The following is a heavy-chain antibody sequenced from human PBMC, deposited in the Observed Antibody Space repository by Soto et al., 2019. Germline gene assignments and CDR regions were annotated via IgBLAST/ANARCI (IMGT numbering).Heavy chain of an antibody. CDR1: GYSISSSNW. CDR3: ARREIQGPIDY. D-gene: IGHD1-26*01. Sequence: QVQLQESGPGLVKPSDTLSLTCAVSGYSISSSNWWGWIRQPPGKGLEWIGYIYYSGTTYYNPSLKSXXPXSXXTSKNQFSLKLTSVTAVDTAVYYWARREIQGPIDYWGQGTLVTVSS. V-gene: IGHV4-28*01. CDR2: IYYSGTT. J-gene: IGHJ4*02.